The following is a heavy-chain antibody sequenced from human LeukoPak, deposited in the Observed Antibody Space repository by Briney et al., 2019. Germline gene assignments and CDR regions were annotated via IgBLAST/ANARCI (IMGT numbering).Heavy chain of an antibody. CDR3: ARWQGSGWSKWDYYFDY. CDR2: IYYSGST. J-gene: IGHJ4*02. Sequence: PSETLSLTCTVSGGSISSGGYYWSWIRQHPGEGLEWIGYIYYSGSTYYNPSLKSRVTISVDTSKNQFSLKLSSVTAADTAVYYCARWQGSGWSKWDYYFDYWGQGTLVTVSS. V-gene: IGHV4-31*03. D-gene: IGHD6-19*01. CDR1: GGSISSGGYY.